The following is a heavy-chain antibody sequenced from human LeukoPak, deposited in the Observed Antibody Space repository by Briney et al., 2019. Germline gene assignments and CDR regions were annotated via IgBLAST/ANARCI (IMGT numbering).Heavy chain of an antibody. CDR3: ARRRYYDGSGYLE. V-gene: IGHV4-39*01. CDR1: GDSVSRSDSY. D-gene: IGHD3-22*01. Sequence: SETLSLTCSVSGDSVSRSDSYWDWIRQPPGKGLEWIGTIYYSGRTYYSPSLKSRLTMSVDPPNNQFSLNLRSVTAADTAVYYCARRRYYDGSGYLEWGQGTLLSVSS. J-gene: IGHJ1*01. CDR2: IYYSGRT.